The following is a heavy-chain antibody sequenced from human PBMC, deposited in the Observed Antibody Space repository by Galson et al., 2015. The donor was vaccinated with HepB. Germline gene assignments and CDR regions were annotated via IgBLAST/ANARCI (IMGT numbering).Heavy chain of an antibody. CDR1: GFTLSNYW. CDR3: ARDVAGALDS. Sequence: SLRLSCAVSGFTLSNYWMAWVRQVPGKGPEWVANIKHDGSDKNYVDSVKGRFTISRDNAKNSLYLQMNSLRVEDTAVYYCARDVAGALDSWGQGTLVTVSS. V-gene: IGHV3-7*01. J-gene: IGHJ4*02. CDR2: IKHDGSDK. D-gene: IGHD6-19*01.